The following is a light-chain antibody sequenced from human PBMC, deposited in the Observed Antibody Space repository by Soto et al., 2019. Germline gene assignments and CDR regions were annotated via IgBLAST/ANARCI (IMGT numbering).Light chain of an antibody. CDR2: RDS. CDR1: NIGSKN. CDR3: QVWDSSTEV. J-gene: IGLJ1*01. V-gene: IGLV3-9*01. Sequence: SYELTQPLSVSVALGQTVRITCGNNNIGSKNVHWYQQKPGQAPVLVIYRDSNRPSGIPERFSGSNSGNTATLTISRAQAGDEADCYCQVWDSSTEVFGAGTKLTVL.